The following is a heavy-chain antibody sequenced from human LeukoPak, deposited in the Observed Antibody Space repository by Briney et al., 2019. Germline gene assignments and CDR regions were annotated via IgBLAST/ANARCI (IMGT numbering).Heavy chain of an antibody. CDR1: GGTFNSYA. D-gene: IGHD6-6*01. CDR2: IIPIFGTA. CDR3: ARDKSSSPLRY. J-gene: IGHJ4*02. Sequence: SAKVSCKASGGTFNSYAISWVRQAPGQGLEWMGGIIPIFGTANYAQKFQGRVTITADKSTSTAYMELRSLRSDDTAVYYCARDKSSSPLRYWGQGTLVTVSS. V-gene: IGHV1-69*06.